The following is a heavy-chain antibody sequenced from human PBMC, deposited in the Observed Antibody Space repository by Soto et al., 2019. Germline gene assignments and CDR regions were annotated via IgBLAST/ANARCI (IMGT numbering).Heavy chain of an antibody. J-gene: IGHJ4*01. CDR3: ARDSGYDSGSSVNHYLDY. CDR1: GFTLGSYL. V-gene: IGHV3-7*01. CDR2: IKTDASEK. D-gene: IGHD3-10*01. Sequence: GGSLRLSCAASGFTLGSYLMSWVRQSPGKGLEWLATIKTDASEKKYVDSVKGRFTTSRDNAKNSLYLQMDSLRAEDTAVYYCARDSGYDSGSSVNHYLDYWGHGTLVTVSS.